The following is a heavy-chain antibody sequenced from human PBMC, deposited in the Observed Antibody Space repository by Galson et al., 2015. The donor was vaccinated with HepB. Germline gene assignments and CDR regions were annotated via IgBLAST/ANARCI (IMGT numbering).Heavy chain of an antibody. D-gene: IGHD6-13*01. CDR1: GYSFTSYW. J-gene: IGHJ4*02. CDR3: ARRTYSSSWFKNPFDY. Sequence: QSGAEVKKPGEPLKISCKGSGYSFTSYWIGWVRQMPGIGLEWMGIIYPGDSDTTYSPSFPGPVTISAEQSISTAYLQWSNLKASDTAMYYFARRTYSSSWFKNPFDYWGQGTLVTVSS. CDR2: IYPGDSDT. V-gene: IGHV5-51*01.